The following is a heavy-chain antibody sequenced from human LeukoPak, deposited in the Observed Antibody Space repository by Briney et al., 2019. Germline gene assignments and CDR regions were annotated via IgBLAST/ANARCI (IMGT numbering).Heavy chain of an antibody. V-gene: IGHV1-3*01. CDR1: GYTFTSYA. CDR2: INAGNGNT. J-gene: IGHJ6*02. D-gene: IGHD6-19*01. CDR3: ARDYRQWLVPYYYGMDV. Sequence: ASVKVSCKASGYTFTSYAMHWVRQAPGQRLEWMGWINAGNGNTKYSQKFQGRVTITRDTSASTAYMELSSLRSEDTAVYYCARDYRQWLVPYYYGMDVWAKGPRSPSP.